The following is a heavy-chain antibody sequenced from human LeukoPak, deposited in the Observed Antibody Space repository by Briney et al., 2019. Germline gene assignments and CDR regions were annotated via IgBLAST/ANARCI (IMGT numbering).Heavy chain of an antibody. CDR3: ARGVSDFWSGYYLGY. CDR1: GYTFTGYY. J-gene: IGHJ4*02. CDR2: INPNSGGT. D-gene: IGHD3-3*01. Sequence: ASVTVSCKASGYTFTGYYMHWVRQAPGQGLEWMGWINPNSGGTNYAQKLQGRVTMTTDTSTSTAYMELRSLRSDDTAVYYCARGVSDFWSGYYLGYWGQGTLVTVSS. V-gene: IGHV1-2*02.